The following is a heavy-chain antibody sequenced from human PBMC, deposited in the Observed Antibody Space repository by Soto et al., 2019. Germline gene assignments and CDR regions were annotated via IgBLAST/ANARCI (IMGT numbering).Heavy chain of an antibody. Sequence: QVHLVQSGGEVKKPGASVKVSCKASGYTFNRHGITWVRQAPGQGLEWMGWISGYNGDINYEQKFQGRVTLSSDTLTSTVYLELKSLRFDDTAVYYCATVRIVGAREIDFWGQGTLVPVSS. CDR2: ISGYNGDI. J-gene: IGHJ4*02. V-gene: IGHV1-18*04. D-gene: IGHD1-26*01. CDR1: GYTFNRHG. CDR3: ATVRIVGAREIDF.